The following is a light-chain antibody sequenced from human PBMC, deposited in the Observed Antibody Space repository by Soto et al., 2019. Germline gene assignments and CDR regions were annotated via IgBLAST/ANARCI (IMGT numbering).Light chain of an antibody. Sequence: QSVLTQPRSVSGSPGQSVTISCTGTSSDVGHNNFVSWYQQHPGKVPKLMIYDVTKRPSGVPDRFSGSKSGNTASLTISGLQAEDEADYYCCSYAGSYTLLFGGGTKVTVL. J-gene: IGLJ2*01. CDR2: DVT. V-gene: IGLV2-11*01. CDR3: CSYAGSYTLL. CDR1: SSDVGHNNF.